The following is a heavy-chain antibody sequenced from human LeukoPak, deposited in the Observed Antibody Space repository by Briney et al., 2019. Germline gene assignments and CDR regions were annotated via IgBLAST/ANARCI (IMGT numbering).Heavy chain of an antibody. J-gene: IGHJ5*02. Sequence: GASVKVSCKASGGTFSSYAISWVRQAPGQGLEWMGGIIPIFGTANYAQKFQGRVTITADESTSTAYMELSSLRSEDTAVYYCARSVVVRRDWFDPWGQGTLVTVSS. CDR3: ARSVVVRRDWFDP. CDR1: GGTFSSYA. D-gene: IGHD2-21*01. V-gene: IGHV1-69*13. CDR2: IIPIFGTA.